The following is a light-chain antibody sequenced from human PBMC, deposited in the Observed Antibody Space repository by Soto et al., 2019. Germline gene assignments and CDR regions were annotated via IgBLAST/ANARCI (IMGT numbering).Light chain of an antibody. CDR1: SSDVGGYNY. CDR3: SSYTISSTLV. J-gene: IGLJ1*01. V-gene: IGLV2-14*01. Sequence: QSALTQPASVSGSPGQSITISCTGTSSDVGGYNYVSWYQQHPGKAPKLMIYDVSNRPSGVSNRFSGSKSGNTASLTISWLQAEDEADYYCSSYTISSTLVFGTGTQLTVL. CDR2: DVS.